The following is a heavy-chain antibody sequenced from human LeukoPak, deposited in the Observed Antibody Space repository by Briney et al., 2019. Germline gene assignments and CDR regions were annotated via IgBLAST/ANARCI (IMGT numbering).Heavy chain of an antibody. V-gene: IGHV4-59*01. Sequence: SETLSLTCSVSGGSISSDYWSWIRQPPGKGLEWIGYIYYTGSTTYNPSLNSRVTISVDTSKSQFSLKLSSVTAPDTAVYYCAKTLSFYGHSDFWGQGTLVTVSS. J-gene: IGHJ4*02. CDR2: IYYTGST. CDR1: GGSISSDY. D-gene: IGHD2/OR15-2a*01. CDR3: AKTLSFYGHSDF.